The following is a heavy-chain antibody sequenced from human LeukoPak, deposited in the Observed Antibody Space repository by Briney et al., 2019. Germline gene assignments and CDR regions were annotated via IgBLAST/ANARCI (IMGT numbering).Heavy chain of an antibody. CDR1: GGSISSGSYY. CDR2: IYTGGST. CDR3: ARGSVPTMVRGVTALLPEYYFDY. D-gene: IGHD3-10*01. V-gene: IGHV4-61*02. J-gene: IGHJ4*02. Sequence: SETLSLTCTVSGGSISSGSYYWSWIRQPAGKGLEWIGRIYTGGSTNYNPSLKSRVTISVDTSKNQFSLKLSSVTAADTAVYYCARGSVPTMVRGVTALLPEYYFDYWGQGTLVTVSS.